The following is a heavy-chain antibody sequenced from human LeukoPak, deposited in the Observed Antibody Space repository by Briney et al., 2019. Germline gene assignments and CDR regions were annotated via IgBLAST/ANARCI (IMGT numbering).Heavy chain of an antibody. D-gene: IGHD3-22*01. V-gene: IGHV1-69*01. CDR3: ARDDYYDSSAYRENPFDV. CDR1: GDTFSSYA. CDR2: IIPILGTT. J-gene: IGHJ3*01. Sequence: SVKVSCKASGDTFSSYAISWLRQAPGQGLEWMGGIIPILGTTNYAQKFQGRVTITADESTSTLYMELRSLISEDTAIYYCARDDYYDSSAYRENPFDVWGQGTMVTVSS.